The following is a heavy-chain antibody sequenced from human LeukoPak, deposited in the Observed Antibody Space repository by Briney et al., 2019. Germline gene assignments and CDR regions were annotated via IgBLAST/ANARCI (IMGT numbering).Heavy chain of an antibody. CDR3: ARGGGGDGIDY. Sequence: SETLSLTCTVSGGSISSNYWSWIRQPPGKGLEWIGYISYSGSTNYNPSLKSRVTISVDTSKNQFSLKLSSVTAADTAVYYCARGGGGDGIDYWGQGTLVTVSS. J-gene: IGHJ4*02. V-gene: IGHV4-59*01. D-gene: IGHD2-21*02. CDR2: ISYSGST. CDR1: GGSISSNY.